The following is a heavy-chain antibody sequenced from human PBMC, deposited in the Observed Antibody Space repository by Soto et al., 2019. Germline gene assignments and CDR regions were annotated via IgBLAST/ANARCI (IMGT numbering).Heavy chain of an antibody. V-gene: IGHV1-2*02. Sequence: SVKVSCKASGYTFTGYYMHWVRQAPGQGLEWMGWINPNSGGTNYAQKFQGRVTMTRDTSISTAYMELSRLRSDDTAVYYCARDGAYCGGDCYQGYYYYGMDVWGQGTTVTVSS. CDR2: INPNSGGT. D-gene: IGHD2-21*02. CDR3: ARDGAYCGGDCYQGYYYYGMDV. J-gene: IGHJ6*02. CDR1: GYTFTGYY.